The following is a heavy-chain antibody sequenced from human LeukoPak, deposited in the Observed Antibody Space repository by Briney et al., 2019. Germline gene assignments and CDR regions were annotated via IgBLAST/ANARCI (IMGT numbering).Heavy chain of an antibody. CDR3: ARDIDSGHDGYFAH. Sequence: GGSLRLSCAASGFTFSDYYMSWIRQAPGKGLEWVSYISSSGNTMYEDSVKGRFTISRDNAKNSLYLQMNSLRAEDTAVYYCARDIDSGHDGYFAHWGQGTLVTVSS. CDR1: GFTFSDYY. V-gene: IGHV3-11*01. J-gene: IGHJ4*02. D-gene: IGHD1-1*01. CDR2: ISSSGNTM.